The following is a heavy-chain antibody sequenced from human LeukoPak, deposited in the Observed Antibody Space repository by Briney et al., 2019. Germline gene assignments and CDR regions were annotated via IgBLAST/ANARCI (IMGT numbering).Heavy chain of an antibody. CDR1: GFIVSNNY. Sequence: GGSLRPSCAASGFIVSNNYMSWVRQAPGKGLEWVSTIYSGGSTYYADSVKGRFNISRHSSKNTLFLQMDSLRDEDTAMYYCARGQEFGYGHLNYWAKGTRSTV. V-gene: IGHV3-53*04. J-gene: IGHJ4*02. CDR3: ARGQEFGYGHLNY. CDR2: IYSGGST. D-gene: IGHD3-22*01.